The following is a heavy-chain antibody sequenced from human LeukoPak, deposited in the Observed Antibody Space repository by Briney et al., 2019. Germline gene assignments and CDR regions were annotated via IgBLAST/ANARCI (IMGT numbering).Heavy chain of an antibody. CDR1: GFTFSSYG. V-gene: IGHV3-30*03. CDR2: ISYDGSKK. CDR3: ARSSSGWYTDDY. Sequence: GRSLRLSCAGSGFTFSSYGMHWVRQAPGKGLEWVAVISYDGSKKNYADSVKGRFTISRDNSKSTLYLQMNSLRAEDTAVYYCARSSSGWYTDDYWGQGTLVTVSS. D-gene: IGHD6-19*01. J-gene: IGHJ4*02.